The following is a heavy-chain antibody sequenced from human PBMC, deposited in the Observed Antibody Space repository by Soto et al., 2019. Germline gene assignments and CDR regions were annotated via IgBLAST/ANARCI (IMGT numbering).Heavy chain of an antibody. CDR1: GGSISSGDYY. CDR2: IYYSGST. Sequence: PSETLSLTCTVSGGSISSGDYYWSWIRQPPGKGLEWIGNIYYSGSTHYNPSLKSRVTISVDPSKNQFSLKLSSATAADTAVYYCASQLPGNDYSNYVPYPHLDYWGQGTLVTGSS. V-gene: IGHV4-30-4*01. CDR3: ASQLPGNDYSNYVPYPHLDY. D-gene: IGHD4-4*01. J-gene: IGHJ4*02.